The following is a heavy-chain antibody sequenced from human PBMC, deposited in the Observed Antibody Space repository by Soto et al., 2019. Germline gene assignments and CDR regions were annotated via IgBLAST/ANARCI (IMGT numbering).Heavy chain of an antibody. CDR2: IYDSGST. CDR3: ARSSTVDYDFWSGYFNYYYYGMDV. V-gene: IGHV4-59*01. J-gene: IGHJ6*02. Sequence: PSETLSLTCTVSGGSIISYYWSWIRQPPGKGLEWIGYIYDSGSTSYNPSLKSRVTISVDTSKNQFSLKLSSVTAADTAVYYCARSSTVDYDFWSGYFNYYYYGMDVWGQGTTVTVSS. D-gene: IGHD3-3*01. CDR1: GGSIISYY.